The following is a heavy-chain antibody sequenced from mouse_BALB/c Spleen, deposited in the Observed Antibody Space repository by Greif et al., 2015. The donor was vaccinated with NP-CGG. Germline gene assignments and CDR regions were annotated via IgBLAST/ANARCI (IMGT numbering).Heavy chain of an antibody. Sequence: EVQLVESGGGLVKPGGSLKLSCAASGFTFSSYAMSWVRQTPEKRLEWVATISSGGSYTYYPDSVKGRFTISRDNAKNTLYLQMSSLRSEDTAMYYCARHRAVDYWGQGTTLTVSS. D-gene: IGHD3-3*01. V-gene: IGHV5-9-3*01. CDR2: ISSGGSYT. CDR1: GFTFSSYA. CDR3: ARHRAVDY. J-gene: IGHJ2*01.